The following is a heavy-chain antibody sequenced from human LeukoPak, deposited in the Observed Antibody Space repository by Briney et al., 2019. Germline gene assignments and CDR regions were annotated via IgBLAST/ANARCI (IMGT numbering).Heavy chain of an antibody. CDR2: INPSGGST. D-gene: IGHD3-9*01. J-gene: IGHJ6*02. Sequence: EASVKVSCKASGYPFSRYYIHWVRQAPGQGLEWLGIINPSGGSTAYAQRFQGRVTMTRDTSTSTVYMELTSLRSEDTAVYYCARDHNDILTGYYYCTMDVWGQGTTVTVSS. CDR1: GYPFSRYY. CDR3: ARDHNDILTGYYYCTMDV. V-gene: IGHV1-46*01.